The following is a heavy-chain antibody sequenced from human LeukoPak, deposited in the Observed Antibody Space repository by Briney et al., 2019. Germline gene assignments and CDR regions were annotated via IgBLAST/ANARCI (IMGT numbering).Heavy chain of an antibody. J-gene: IGHJ5*02. CDR2: ISGSGGST. CDR3: AMYSSSWRRLNNWFDP. D-gene: IGHD6-13*01. V-gene: IGHV3-23*01. Sequence: VGSLRLSCAASGFTFSSYAMSWVRQAPGKGLEWVSAISGSGGSTYYADSVKGRFTISRDNSKNTLYLQMNSLRAEDTAVYYCAMYSSSWRRLNNWFDPWGQGTLVTVSS. CDR1: GFTFSSYA.